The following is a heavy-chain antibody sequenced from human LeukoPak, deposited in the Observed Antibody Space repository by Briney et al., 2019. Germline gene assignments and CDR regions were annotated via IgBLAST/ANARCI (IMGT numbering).Heavy chain of an antibody. CDR2: INTDGTVT. CDR3: ATKQWLAPPPDS. J-gene: IGHJ4*02. D-gene: IGHD6-19*01. Sequence: GGSLRLSCAASGFTFSKYWMLWVRQSPGKGLESVSRINTDGTVTTYADSVKGRFTVSRDNADNTMFLQMNSARDEDTAVYYCATKQWLAPPPDSWGQGTPVTVSS. V-gene: IGHV3-74*01. CDR1: GFTFSKYW.